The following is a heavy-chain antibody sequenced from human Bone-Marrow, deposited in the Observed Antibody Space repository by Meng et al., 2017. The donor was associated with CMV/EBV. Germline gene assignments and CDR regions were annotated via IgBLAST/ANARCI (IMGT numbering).Heavy chain of an antibody. J-gene: IGHJ4*02. V-gene: IGHV3-7*01. D-gene: IGHD3-10*01. CDR1: GINFGTYW. CDR3: AAGDFFDD. CDR2: INSDGSEK. Sequence: GGSLRLSCAASGINFGTYWMSWVRQAPGKGLEFVVNINSDGSEKYYVDSVKGRFTVSRDNAKNSLFLQMNSLGVDDTAVYYCAAGDFFDDWGQGTLVTVYS.